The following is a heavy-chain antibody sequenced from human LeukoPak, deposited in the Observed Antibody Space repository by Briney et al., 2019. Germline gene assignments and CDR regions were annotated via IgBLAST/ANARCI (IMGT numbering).Heavy chain of an antibody. J-gene: IGHJ4*02. V-gene: IGHV3-53*01. CDR2: IYSGGST. Sequence: AGGSLRLSCAASGFTVSSNYMSWVRQAPGKGLEWVSVIYSGGSTYYVDSVKGRFTISRDNSKNTLYLQMNSLRAEDTAVYYCAREGQDSSGYKHFDYWGQGTLVTVSS. CDR3: AREGQDSSGYKHFDY. D-gene: IGHD3-22*01. CDR1: GFTVSSNY.